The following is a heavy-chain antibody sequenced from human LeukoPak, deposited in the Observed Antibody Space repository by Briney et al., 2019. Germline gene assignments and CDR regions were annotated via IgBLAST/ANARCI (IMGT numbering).Heavy chain of an antibody. CDR3: ARVGGSYYASYNWFDP. Sequence: GGSLRLSCAASGFTFSSYSMNWVRQAPGKGLEWVSSISSSSSYIYYADSVKGRFTISRDNAKNSLYLQMNSLRAEDTAVYYCARVGGSYYASYNWFDPWGQGTLVTVSS. CDR1: GFTFSSYS. D-gene: IGHD1-26*01. CDR2: ISSSSSYI. J-gene: IGHJ5*02. V-gene: IGHV3-21*01.